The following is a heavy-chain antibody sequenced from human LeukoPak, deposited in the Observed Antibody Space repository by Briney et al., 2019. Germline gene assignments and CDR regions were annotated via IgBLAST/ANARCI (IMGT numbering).Heavy chain of an antibody. D-gene: IGHD6-19*01. Sequence: GGSLRLSCAASQFTFGNYDMHWVRQAPGKGLEWVAFIRYDGNNKYYADSVKGRFTISRDNSKNMLYLQMNSLRADDTAVYYCAKDQAVAGHPLDYWGQGTLVTVSS. CDR1: QFTFGNYD. CDR3: AKDQAVAGHPLDY. V-gene: IGHV3-30*02. CDR2: IRYDGNNK. J-gene: IGHJ4*02.